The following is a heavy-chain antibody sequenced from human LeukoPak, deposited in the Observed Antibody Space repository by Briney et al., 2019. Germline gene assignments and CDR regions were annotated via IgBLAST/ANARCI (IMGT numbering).Heavy chain of an antibody. D-gene: IGHD2-2*02. V-gene: IGHV1-69*01. Sequence: SVKVSCKASRDIFSRSAISWVRQGPGQGLEWMGGVIPLFGTSDYAQKFQGRVTITADESTTTVYMELSSLRSEDTAVYYCAVLRNSYYTDWGQGTMVTVS. CDR1: RDIFSRSA. CDR2: VIPLFGTS. J-gene: IGHJ3*01. CDR3: AVLRNSYYTD.